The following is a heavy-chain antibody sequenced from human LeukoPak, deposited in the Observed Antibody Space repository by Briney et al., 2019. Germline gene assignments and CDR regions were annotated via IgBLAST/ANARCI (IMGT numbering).Heavy chain of an antibody. D-gene: IGHD3-10*01. Sequence: SETLSLTCTVSGGSISTYYWSWLRQPPGQGLEWIGNIYYSGSTNYKPSLKSRVTISVDTSKNQFSLKLSSVTAADTAVYYCARHQGSGSYPFDYWGQGTLVTVSS. CDR1: GGSISTYY. CDR2: IYYSGST. V-gene: IGHV4-59*08. J-gene: IGHJ4*02. CDR3: ARHQGSGSYPFDY.